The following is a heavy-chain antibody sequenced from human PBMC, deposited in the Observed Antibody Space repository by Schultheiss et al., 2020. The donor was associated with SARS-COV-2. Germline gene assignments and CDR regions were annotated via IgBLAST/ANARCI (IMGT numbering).Heavy chain of an antibody. CDR1: GVSINSTSDF. V-gene: IGHV4-39*01. Sequence: SETLSLTCTVSGVSINSTSDFWDWIRQPPGKGLELIGSVYYSGSTYYNPSVKSRVTISVDTSKNQFSLKLSSVTGTDTAVYYCARRYRGGRSDCWGQGTLVTVSS. CDR3: ARRYRGGRSDC. J-gene: IGHJ4*02. D-gene: IGHD6-19*01. CDR2: VYYSGST.